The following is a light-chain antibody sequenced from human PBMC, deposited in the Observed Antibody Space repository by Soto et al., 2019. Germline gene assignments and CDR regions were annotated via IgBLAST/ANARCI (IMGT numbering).Light chain of an antibody. CDR2: AAY. J-gene: IGKJ5*01. CDR3: QYLNGAPTIT. Sequence: DIQLTQSPSFLSASVGDRFTITFLASQDVSDYLAWYQHAPGKAPNLLIYAAYTLQSGVPSRFSGSGSGTEFSLTITSLQPEDFATYYCQYLNGAPTITFGQGTRLEIK. CDR1: QDVSDY. V-gene: IGKV1-9*01.